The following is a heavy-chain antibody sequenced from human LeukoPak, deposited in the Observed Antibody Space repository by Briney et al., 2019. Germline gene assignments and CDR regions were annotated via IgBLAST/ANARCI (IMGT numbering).Heavy chain of an antibody. CDR3: ARDLGGEDYYGMDV. CDR2: IGTITSTT. J-gene: IGHJ6*02. V-gene: IGHV3-48*01. D-gene: IGHD3-10*01. CDR1: GFTFGSYE. Sequence: GGSLRLSCAASGFTFGSYEMNWVRQAPGKGLEWVSYIGTITSTTYYADSVKGRFTVSRDNSKNTLYLQMNSLRAEDTAVYYCARDLGGEDYYGMDVWGQGTTVTVSS.